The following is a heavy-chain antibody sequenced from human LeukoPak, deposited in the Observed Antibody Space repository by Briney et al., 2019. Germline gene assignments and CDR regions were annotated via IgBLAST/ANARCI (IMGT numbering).Heavy chain of an antibody. CDR2: IYYSGST. D-gene: IGHD3-10*01. Sequence: SGTLSLTCTVSGGSISSGTYYWGWIRQPPGQGLEWIGNIYYSGSTSYNPSLKSRVTISVDTSKNQFSLKLSSVTAADTAVYYCASRHFGSALRDYWGQGTLVIVSS. J-gene: IGHJ4*02. CDR1: GGSISSGTYY. CDR3: ASRHFGSALRDY. V-gene: IGHV4-39*01.